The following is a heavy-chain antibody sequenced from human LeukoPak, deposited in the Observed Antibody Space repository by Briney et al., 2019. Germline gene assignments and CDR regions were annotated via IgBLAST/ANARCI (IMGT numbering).Heavy chain of an antibody. Sequence: GASVKVSCKASGGTFSSYAISWVRQAPGQGLEWMGGIIPIFGTANYAQKFQGRVTITADKSTSTAYMELSSLRSEDTAVYYCARVAVAGTFYYYYYYMDVWGKGTTVTVSS. V-gene: IGHV1-69*06. CDR3: ARVAVAGTFYYYYYYMDV. CDR2: IIPIFGTA. D-gene: IGHD6-19*01. J-gene: IGHJ6*03. CDR1: GGTFSSYA.